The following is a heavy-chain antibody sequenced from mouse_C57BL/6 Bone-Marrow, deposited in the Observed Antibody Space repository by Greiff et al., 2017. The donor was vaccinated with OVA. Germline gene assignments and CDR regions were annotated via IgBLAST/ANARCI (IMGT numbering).Heavy chain of an antibody. D-gene: IGHD1-1*01. J-gene: IGHJ1*03. V-gene: IGHV1-5*01. CDR2: IYPGNSDT. CDR3: TRTYYYGSSYDYWYFDV. Sequence: EVQVVESGTVLARPGASVKMSCKTSGYTFTSYWMHWVKQRPGQGLEWIGAIYPGNSDTSYNQKFKGKAKLTAVTSASTAYMELSSLTNEDSAVYSCTRTYYYGSSYDYWYFDVWGTGTTVTVSS. CDR1: GYTFTSYW.